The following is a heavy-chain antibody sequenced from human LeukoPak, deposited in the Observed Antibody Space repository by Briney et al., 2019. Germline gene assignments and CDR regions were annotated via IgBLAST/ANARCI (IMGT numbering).Heavy chain of an antibody. J-gene: IGHJ6*02. CDR3: ARDSNILTGYYINYYGMDV. CDR1: GITLSNYG. Sequence: PGGSLRLSCAVSGITLSNYGMSWVRQAPGKGLEWVAVIWYDGSNKYYADSVKGRFTISRDNSKNTLYLQMNSLRAEDTAVYYCARDSNILTGYYINYYGMDVWGQGTTVTVSS. CDR2: IWYDGSNK. D-gene: IGHD3-9*01. V-gene: IGHV3-33*08.